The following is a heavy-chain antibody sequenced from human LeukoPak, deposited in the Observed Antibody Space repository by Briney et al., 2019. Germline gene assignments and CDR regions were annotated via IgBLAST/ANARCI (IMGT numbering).Heavy chain of an antibody. CDR2: IYYSGTT. CDR1: GGSISSNY. Sequence: SETLSLTCTVSGGSISSNYWSWIRQPPGKGLEWIGHIYYSGTTNYNPSLKSRVTISVDTSQNQFSLKLTSVTAADTAVYYCARGFWSGSPRHPSDYWGQGTLVTVSS. CDR3: ARGFWSGSPRHPSDY. J-gene: IGHJ4*02. V-gene: IGHV4-59*01. D-gene: IGHD3-3*01.